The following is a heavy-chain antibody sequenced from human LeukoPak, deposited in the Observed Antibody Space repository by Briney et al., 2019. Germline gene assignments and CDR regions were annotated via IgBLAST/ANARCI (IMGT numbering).Heavy chain of an antibody. CDR2: IYHSGST. CDR1: GGSISSSNW. J-gene: IGHJ4*02. Sequence: SETLSLTCAVSGGSISSSNWWSWVRQPPGKGLEWIGEIYHSGSTNYNPSLKSRVTISVDTSKNQFSLKLSSVTAADTGVYYCARGPTGATRFDYWGQGTLVTVSS. CDR3: ARGPTGATRFDY. D-gene: IGHD1-26*01. V-gene: IGHV4-4*02.